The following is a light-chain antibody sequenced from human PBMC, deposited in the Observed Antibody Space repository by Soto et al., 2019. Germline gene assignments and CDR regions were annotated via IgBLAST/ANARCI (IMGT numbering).Light chain of an antibody. CDR3: QQRSNWPPLT. CDR2: DAS. CDR1: QSVSSY. J-gene: IGKJ4*01. Sequence: EIVLTQFPATLSLSPGDGATLSCRASQSVSSYLAWYQQKPGQAPRLLIYDASNRATGIPARFSGSGSGTDFTLTISSLEPEDFAVYYCQQRSNWPPLTFGGGTKVEIK. V-gene: IGKV3-11*01.